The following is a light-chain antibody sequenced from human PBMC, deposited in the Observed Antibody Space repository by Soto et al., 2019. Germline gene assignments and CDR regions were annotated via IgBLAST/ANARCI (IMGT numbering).Light chain of an antibody. CDR1: QTISSW. Sequence: DIQMSKSHSTLSGAVGDRVRMTCRASQTISSWLAWYQQKPGKAPKLLIYKASTLKSGVPSRFSGSGSGTEFTLTISDVQPEDFALYYCHQRQSWPRTFGQGTKVDI. J-gene: IGKJ1*01. CDR2: KAS. V-gene: IGKV1-5*03. CDR3: HQRQSWPRT.